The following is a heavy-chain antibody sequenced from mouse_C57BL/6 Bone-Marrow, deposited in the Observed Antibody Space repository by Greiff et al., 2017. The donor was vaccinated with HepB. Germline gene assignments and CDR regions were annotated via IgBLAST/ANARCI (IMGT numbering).Heavy chain of an antibody. D-gene: IGHD2-1*01. J-gene: IGHJ4*01. CDR3: ARWGNYDAMDY. CDR1: GYTFTSYW. CDR2: IYPGSGST. Sequence: QVQLQQSGAELVKPGASVKMSCKASGYTFTSYWITWVKQRPGQGLEWIGDIYPGSGSTNYNEKFKSKATLTVDTSSSTAYMQLSSLTSEDSAVYYCARWGNYDAMDYWGQGTSVTVSS. V-gene: IGHV1-55*01.